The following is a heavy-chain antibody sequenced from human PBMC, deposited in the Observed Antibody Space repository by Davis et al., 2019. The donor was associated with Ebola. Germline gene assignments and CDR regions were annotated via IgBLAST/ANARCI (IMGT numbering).Heavy chain of an antibody. V-gene: IGHV1-2*04. Sequence: ASVKVSCKASGYTFTGYYMHWVRQAPGQGLEWMGWINPNSGGTNYAQKFQGWVTMTRDTSISPAYMELSRLRSDDTAVYYCARDGMAAAGYYGMDVWGQGTTVTVSS. D-gene: IGHD6-13*01. J-gene: IGHJ6*02. CDR1: GYTFTGYY. CDR2: INPNSGGT. CDR3: ARDGMAAAGYYGMDV.